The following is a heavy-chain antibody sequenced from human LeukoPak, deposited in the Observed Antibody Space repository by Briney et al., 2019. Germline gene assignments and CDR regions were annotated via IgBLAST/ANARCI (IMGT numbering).Heavy chain of an antibody. J-gene: IGHJ4*02. V-gene: IGHV4-4*07. CDR2: IYTSGST. D-gene: IGHD6-19*01. Sequence: SETLSLTCTVSGGTISSYYWSWIRQPAGKGLEWIGRIYTSGSTNYNPSLKSRVTMSVDTSKNQFPLKLSSVTAADTAVYYCARGIIGGAVAVGYFDYWGQGTLVTVSS. CDR1: GGTISSYY. CDR3: ARGIIGGAVAVGYFDY.